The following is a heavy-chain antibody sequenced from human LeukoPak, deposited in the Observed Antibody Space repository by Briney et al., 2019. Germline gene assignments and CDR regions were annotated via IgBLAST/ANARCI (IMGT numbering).Heavy chain of an antibody. CDR2: IIPIFGTA. CDR1: GGTFSSYA. Sequence: SVKVSCKASGGTFSSYAISWVRQAPGQGLEWMGGIIPIFGTANYAQKFQGRVTITADESTSTAHMELSSLRSEDTAVYYCARDRGYSGYDYYYYYGMDVWGQGTTVTVSS. V-gene: IGHV1-69*13. D-gene: IGHD5-12*01. CDR3: ARDRGYSGYDYYYYYGMDV. J-gene: IGHJ6*02.